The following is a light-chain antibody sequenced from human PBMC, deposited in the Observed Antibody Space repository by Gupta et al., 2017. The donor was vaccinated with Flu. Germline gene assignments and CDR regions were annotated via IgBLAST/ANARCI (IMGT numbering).Light chain of an antibody. J-gene: IGLJ3*02. CDR2: DDS. CDR1: NIGSKS. CDR3: HVWDSSSDQGV. V-gene: IGLV3-21*02. Sequence: SYVLTQPPSVSVAPGQTARITCGGKNIGSKSVHWSHQKPGQAPVLVVYDDSARPPGIPERFSGSNSGNTATLTISRVEAGDEADYYGHVWDSSSDQGVFGGGTKLTVL.